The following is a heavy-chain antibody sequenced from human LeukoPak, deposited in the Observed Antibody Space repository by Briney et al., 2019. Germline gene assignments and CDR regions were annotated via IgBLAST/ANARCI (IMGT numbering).Heavy chain of an antibody. J-gene: IGHJ4*02. D-gene: IGHD2-21*01. CDR3: ARHSTRPNWYSPIDY. CDR1: GYTFTSYW. CDR2: IYPGPGAGPGGSNP. Sequence: GESLKISCKSSGYTFTSYWIGWVRQMPGKGLEWMGIIYPGPGAGPGGSNPIYNPSFQGQVSISADNSTTTAYLQWSSLKASDTAIYYCARHSTRPNWYSPIDYWGQGTLVTVSS. V-gene: IGHV5-51*01.